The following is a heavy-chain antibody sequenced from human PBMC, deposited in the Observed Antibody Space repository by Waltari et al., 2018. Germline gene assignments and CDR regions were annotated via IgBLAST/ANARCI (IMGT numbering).Heavy chain of an antibody. D-gene: IGHD3-22*01. CDR1: GFTFSSYG. CDR2: IRYDGSNK. CDR3: AKDLYYYDSSGAFDI. V-gene: IGHV3-30*02. J-gene: IGHJ3*02. Sequence: QVQLVESGGGVVQPGGSLRLSCAASGFTFSSYGMPWVRQTPGKGLEWVAFIRYDGSNKYYADSVKGRFTISRDNSKNTLYLQMNSLRAEDTAVYYCAKDLYYYDSSGAFDIWGQGTMVTVSS.